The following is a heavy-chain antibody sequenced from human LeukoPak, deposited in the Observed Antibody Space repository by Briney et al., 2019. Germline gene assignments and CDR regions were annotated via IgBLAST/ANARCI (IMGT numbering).Heavy chain of an antibody. J-gene: IGHJ5*02. Sequence: SQTLSLTCAISGDSVSSNSAAWNWVRQSPSRGLEWLGRTYYRSKWYNDYAVSVKSRITINTDTSKNQFSLQLNSVTPEDTAVYYCAREVNFMRGSITMIPWGQGTLVTVSS. CDR3: AREVNFMRGSITMIP. V-gene: IGHV6-1*01. CDR1: GDSVSSNSAA. CDR2: TYYRSKWYN. D-gene: IGHD3-22*01.